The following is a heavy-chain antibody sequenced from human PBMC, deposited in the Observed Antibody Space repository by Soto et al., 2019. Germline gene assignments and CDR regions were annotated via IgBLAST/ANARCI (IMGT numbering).Heavy chain of an antibody. J-gene: IGHJ4*02. CDR1: GDSVSSSNYY. CDR2: VYYSGST. CDR3: ARHPTFSGWEYYFDY. V-gene: IGHV4-39*01. Sequence: QLQLQESGPGLVKPSETLSLTCTVSGDSVSSSNYYWGWIRQPPGKGLEWIGSVYYSGSTYYNPSLKGRVTISVDTSKNQFSLKLSSVTAADAAVYYCARHPTFSGWEYYFDYWGQGTPVTVSS. D-gene: IGHD6-19*01.